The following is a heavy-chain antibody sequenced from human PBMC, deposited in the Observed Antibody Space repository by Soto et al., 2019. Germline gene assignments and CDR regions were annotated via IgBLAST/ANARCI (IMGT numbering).Heavy chain of an antibody. CDR3: ARWAYCGGDCYSDY. J-gene: IGHJ4*02. CDR2: IYHSGST. CDR1: GGSISSSSW. D-gene: IGHD2-21*02. Sequence: SETLSLTCAVSGGSISSSSWWSWVRQPPGKGLEWIGEIYHSGSTNYNPSLKSRVTISVDKSKNQFSLKLSSVTAADTAVYYCARWAYCGGDCYSDYWGQGTLVTVSS. V-gene: IGHV4-4*02.